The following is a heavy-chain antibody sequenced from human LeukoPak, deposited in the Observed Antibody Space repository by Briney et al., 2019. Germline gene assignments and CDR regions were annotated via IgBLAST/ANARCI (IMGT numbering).Heavy chain of an antibody. D-gene: IGHD3-9*01. V-gene: IGHV4-59*01. CDR3: ARGEKYYDILTGYSHFDY. CDR1: GGSISSYY. J-gene: IGHJ4*02. Sequence: SETLSLTCTVSGGSISSYYWSWIRQPPGKELEWIGYIYYSGSTNYNPSLKSRVTISVDTSKNQFSLKLSSVTAADTAVYYCARGEKYYDILTGYSHFDYWGQGTLVTVSS. CDR2: IYYSGST.